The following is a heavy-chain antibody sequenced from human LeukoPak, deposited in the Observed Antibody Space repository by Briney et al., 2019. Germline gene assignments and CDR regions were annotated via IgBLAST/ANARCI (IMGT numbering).Heavy chain of an antibody. CDR2: ISAYNGDT. CDR1: GYSFNRHG. D-gene: IGHD2-8*02. CDR3: ARGGGVAVTVAFDY. J-gene: IGHJ4*02. V-gene: IGHV1-18*01. Sequence: ASVKVSCKASGYSFNRHGFTWVRQAPGQGLEWMGWISAYNGDTNSAQKFQGRVSMTTDTSTTTAYMELSSLGSDDTAVYYCARGGGVAVTVAFDYWGQGTHVTVSS.